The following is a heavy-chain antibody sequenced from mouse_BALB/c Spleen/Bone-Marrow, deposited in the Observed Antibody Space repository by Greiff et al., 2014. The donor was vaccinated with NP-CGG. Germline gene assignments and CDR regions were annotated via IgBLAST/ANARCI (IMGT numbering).Heavy chain of an antibody. CDR1: GFNIKDTY. Sequence: EVQLQQSGAELVKPGASVKLSCTASGFNIKDTYMHWVKQRPEQGLEWIGRIDPANGNTKYDPKFQGKATITADTSSNTAYLQLSTLPSEATAVYSGPKSLSAIPVPFDSWGQGTTLTVSS. V-gene: IGHV14-3*02. CDR2: IDPANGNT. J-gene: IGHJ2*01. D-gene: IGHD6-1*01. CDR3: PKSLSAIPVPFDS.